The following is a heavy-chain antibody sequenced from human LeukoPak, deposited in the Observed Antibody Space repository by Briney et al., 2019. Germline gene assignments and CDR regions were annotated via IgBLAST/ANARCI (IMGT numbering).Heavy chain of an antibody. J-gene: IGHJ6*03. CDR1: GGTFSSYA. CDR3: ARSPEPPNGPEYYYYYYYMDV. CDR2: IIPIFGTA. V-gene: IGHV1-69*05. D-gene: IGHD1-14*01. Sequence: SSVKVSCKASGGTFSSYAISWVRQAPGQGLEWMGGIIPIFGTANYAQKFQGRVTITTDESTSTAYMELSSLRSEDTAVYYCARSPEPPNGPEYYYYYYYMDVWGKGTTVTVSS.